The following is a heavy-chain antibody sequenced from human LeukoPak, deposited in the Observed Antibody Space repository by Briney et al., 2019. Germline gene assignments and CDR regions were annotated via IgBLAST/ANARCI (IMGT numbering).Heavy chain of an antibody. J-gene: IGHJ4*02. D-gene: IGHD2-2*01. Sequence: PSETLSLTCAVYGGSFSGYYWSWIRQPPGKGLEWIGEINHSGSTNYNPSLKSRVTISADMSKNQFSLKVNSVTATDTAVYYCARHPYTSPEIHFDYWGQGTLDTVSS. CDR2: INHSGST. CDR3: ARHPYTSPEIHFDY. V-gene: IGHV4-34*01. CDR1: GGSFSGYY.